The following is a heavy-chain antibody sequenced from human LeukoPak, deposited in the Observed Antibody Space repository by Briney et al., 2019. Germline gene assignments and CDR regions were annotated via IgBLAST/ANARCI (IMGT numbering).Heavy chain of an antibody. CDR3: ARQGVGATDC. J-gene: IGHJ4*02. CDR1: GGSVSSDPYY. D-gene: IGHD1-26*01. CDR2: ITYSGST. V-gene: IGHV4-39*01. Sequence: SETLSLTCTVSGGSVSSDPYYWAWIRQSPGKGLEWIGSITYSGSTYYNPSLESRVTISVDTSKNQFSLRLISVTAVDTAVYYCARQGVGATDCWGQGTLVTVSS.